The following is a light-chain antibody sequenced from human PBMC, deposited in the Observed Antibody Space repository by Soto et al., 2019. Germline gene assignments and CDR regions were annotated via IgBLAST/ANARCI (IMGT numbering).Light chain of an antibody. J-gene: IGLJ2*01. CDR1: TSNIGAGYD. V-gene: IGLV1-40*01. CDR3: QSHDSGLSGVV. Sequence: QSVLKQPPSVSGSPGQRVTISCTGSTSNIGAGYDVHWYQQLPGTAPKLLIYGNSNRPSGVPDRFSGSKSGTSASLAITGLQTEDEADYYCQSHDSGLSGVVFGGGTKLTVL. CDR2: GNS.